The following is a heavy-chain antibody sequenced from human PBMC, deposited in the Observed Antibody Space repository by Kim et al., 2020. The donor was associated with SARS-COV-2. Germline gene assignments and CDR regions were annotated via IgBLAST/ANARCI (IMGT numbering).Heavy chain of an antibody. CDR1: GYTFTGYL. Sequence: ASVKVSCKASGYTFTGYLIHWVRQTPGQGLEWMGWINPQSGSTDFAQKFDGRLTMSRDTSINTAYMKLSSLRSGDTAFYYCARDPMGYKYSPTYFDHWGQ. J-gene: IGHJ4*02. CDR2: INPQSGST. D-gene: IGHD5-18*01. CDR3: ARDPMGYKYSPTYFDH. V-gene: IGHV1-2*02.